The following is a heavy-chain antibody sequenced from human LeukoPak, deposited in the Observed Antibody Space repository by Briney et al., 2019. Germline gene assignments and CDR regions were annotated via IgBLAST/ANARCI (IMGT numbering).Heavy chain of an antibody. D-gene: IGHD3-22*01. CDR3: ARVLGGHYYVGPFDY. Sequence: PGGSLRLSCAASGFTFSSYAMSWVRQAPGKGLEWVSAISGSGGSTYYADSVKGRFTISRDNSKNTLYLQMNSLRNEDTAEYYCARVLGGHYYVGPFDYWGQGTLVTVSS. V-gene: IGHV3-23*01. CDR2: ISGSGGST. CDR1: GFTFSSYA. J-gene: IGHJ4*02.